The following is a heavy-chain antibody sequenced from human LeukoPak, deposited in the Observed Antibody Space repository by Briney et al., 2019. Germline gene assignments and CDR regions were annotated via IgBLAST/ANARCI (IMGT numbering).Heavy chain of an antibody. V-gene: IGHV4-30-2*01. CDR1: GGSISSGGYS. Sequence: PSQTLSLTCAVSGGSISSGGYSWSWIRQPPGKGLEWIGYIYHSGSTYYNPSLKSRVTISVDRSKNQFSLKLSSVTAADTAVYYCARAHPNYYGSGSYYDYWGQGTTVTVSS. J-gene: IGHJ4*03. CDR3: ARAHPNYYGSGSYYDY. CDR2: IYHSGST. D-gene: IGHD3-10*01.